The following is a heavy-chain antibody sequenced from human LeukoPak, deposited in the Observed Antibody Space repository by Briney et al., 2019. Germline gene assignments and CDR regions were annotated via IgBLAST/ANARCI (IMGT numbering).Heavy chain of an antibody. J-gene: IGHJ3*02. V-gene: IGHV3-30*01. CDR3: ARESIAAAANAFDI. CDR1: GFTFSSYA. D-gene: IGHD6-13*01. Sequence: QAGGSLRLSCAASGFTFSSYAMHWVRQAPGKGLEWVAVISYDGSNNYYADSVKGRFTISRDNSKNTLYLQMNSLRAEDTAVYYCARESIAAAANAFDIWGQGTMVTVSS. CDR2: ISYDGSNN.